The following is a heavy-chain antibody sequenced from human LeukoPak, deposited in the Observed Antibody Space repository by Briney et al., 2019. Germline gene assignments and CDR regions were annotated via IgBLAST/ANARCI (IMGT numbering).Heavy chain of an antibody. CDR1: GYSISSGYD. V-gene: IGHV4-38-2*02. J-gene: IGHJ4*02. CDR3: ARVGLPDIEFGEPDY. CDR2: IYHSGST. Sequence: PSETLSLTCTVSGYSISSGYDWGWIRQPPGKGLEWIGSIYHSGSTYYNPSLKSGVTISVDTSKNQFSLKQSSVTATDTAVHYCARVGLPDIEFGEPDYWGQGTLVTVSS. D-gene: IGHD3-10*01.